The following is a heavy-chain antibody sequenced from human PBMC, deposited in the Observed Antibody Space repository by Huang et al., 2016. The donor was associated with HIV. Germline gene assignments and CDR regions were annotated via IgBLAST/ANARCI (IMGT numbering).Heavy chain of an antibody. D-gene: IGHD3-3*01. CDR3: ARGSGYVAAGDAFDI. CDR1: GYIFLAYG. V-gene: IGHV1-18*01. Sequence: QVELVQSGAEVKKPGASVKVSCRASGYIFLAYGISWVRQAPGQGLEWRGGISANNGNTNFAQRVQDRLTMTTDTSTTTAYMELRSLRSDDTAVYYCARGSGYVAAGDAFDIWGQGTMVTVSS. CDR2: ISANNGNT. J-gene: IGHJ3*02.